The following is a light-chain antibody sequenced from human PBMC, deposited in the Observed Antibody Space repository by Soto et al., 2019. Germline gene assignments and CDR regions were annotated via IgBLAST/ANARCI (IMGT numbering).Light chain of an antibody. CDR2: GNS. V-gene: IGLV1-40*01. CDR1: SSNIGAGYD. J-gene: IGLJ1*01. Sequence: QSALTQPPSVSGAPGQRVTISCTGSSSNIGAGYDVPWYQQLPGTAPKLLIYGNSNRPSGVPDRFSGSTSGTSASLAITGLQAEDEADYYCQSYDSSLSGSGVFGTGTKVTVL. CDR3: QSYDSSLSGSGV.